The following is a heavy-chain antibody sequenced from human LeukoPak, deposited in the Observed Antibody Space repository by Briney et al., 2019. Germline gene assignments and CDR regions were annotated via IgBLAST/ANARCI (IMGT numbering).Heavy chain of an antibody. CDR1: GGSFSGYY. Sequence: SETLSLTCAVYGGSFSGYYWNWIRQPPGKGLEWIGEINHGGSTNYNPSLKSRVTISVDTSKNQFSLKLSSVTAADTAVYYCARGRYGDYVGEDGFDIWGQGTMVTVSS. J-gene: IGHJ3*02. CDR2: INHGGST. V-gene: IGHV4-34*01. D-gene: IGHD4-17*01. CDR3: ARGRYGDYVGEDGFDI.